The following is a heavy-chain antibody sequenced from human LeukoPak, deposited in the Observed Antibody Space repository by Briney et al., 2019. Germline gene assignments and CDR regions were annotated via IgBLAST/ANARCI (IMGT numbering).Heavy chain of an antibody. V-gene: IGHV3-30*18. Sequence: PGRSLRLSCAASGFTFSSYGMHWVRQAPGKGLEWVAVISFDGINKYYADSVKGRFTISRDNSKNTLYLQMNSLRAEDTAVYYCAKDLSPSTYYYDSSGYAPNWFDPWGQGTLVTVSS. D-gene: IGHD3-22*01. CDR2: ISFDGINK. J-gene: IGHJ5*02. CDR1: GFTFSSYG. CDR3: AKDLSPSTYYYDSSGYAPNWFDP.